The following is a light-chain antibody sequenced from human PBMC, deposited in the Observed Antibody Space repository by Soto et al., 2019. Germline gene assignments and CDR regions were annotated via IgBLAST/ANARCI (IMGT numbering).Light chain of an antibody. CDR2: ENT. CDR1: SSNIEDNY. V-gene: IGLV1-51*02. Sequence: QSVLPQPPSVSAAPGQKVTISCSGTSSNIEDNYVSWYQQLPGTAPKLLIYENTKRPSGIPDRFSGSKSVTSATLGITGLQTGDEADYYCGTWDNSGGVFGTGTKVTVL. CDR3: GTWDNSGGV. J-gene: IGLJ1*01.